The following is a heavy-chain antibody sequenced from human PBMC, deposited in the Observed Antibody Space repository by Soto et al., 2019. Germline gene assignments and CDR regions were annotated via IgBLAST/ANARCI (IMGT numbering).Heavy chain of an antibody. D-gene: IGHD2-15*01. Sequence: QVQLVQSGAEVKKPRASVKVSCKASGYTFSNYAMHWVRQAPGQRLEWMGWINAGNGNTKSSQKFQDRVTFTRDTSASTAYMELSSLRSEDTAVYYCARGGSIVVVVADYGMDVWGQGTTVTVSS. V-gene: IGHV1-3*01. CDR1: GYTFSNYA. J-gene: IGHJ6*02. CDR2: INAGNGNT. CDR3: ARGGSIVVVVADYGMDV.